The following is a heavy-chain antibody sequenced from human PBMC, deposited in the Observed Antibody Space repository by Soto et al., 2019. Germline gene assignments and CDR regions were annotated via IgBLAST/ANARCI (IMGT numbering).Heavy chain of an antibody. CDR3: ARTNPVLLWFGELFPDAFDI. CDR2: INHSGST. CDR1: GWSFSGYY. D-gene: IGHD3-10*01. Sequence: SETLCLTCAVYGWSFSGYYWSGIRQPPGKGLEWIGEINHSGSTNYNPSLKSRVTISVDTSKNQFSLKLSSVTAADTAVYYCARTNPVLLWFGELFPDAFDIWGQGTMVTVSS. J-gene: IGHJ3*02. V-gene: IGHV4-34*01.